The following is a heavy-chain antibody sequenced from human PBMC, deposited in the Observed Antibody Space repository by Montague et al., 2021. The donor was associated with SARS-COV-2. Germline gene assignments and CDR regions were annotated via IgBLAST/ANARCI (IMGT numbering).Heavy chain of an antibody. Sequence: SETLSLTCAVYGGSFSGYYLSWIRQPPGKGLELIWVIHHNGSTNYNPSLKLRVPISIDTSKSQFSLKLSSVTAADTAVYYCARGPSSWYYYGSGIYKYFEYWGQGTLVTVSS. CDR2: IHHNGST. J-gene: IGHJ1*01. D-gene: IGHD3-10*01. V-gene: IGHV4-34*01. CDR1: GGSFSGYY. CDR3: ARGPSSWYYYGSGIYKYFEY.